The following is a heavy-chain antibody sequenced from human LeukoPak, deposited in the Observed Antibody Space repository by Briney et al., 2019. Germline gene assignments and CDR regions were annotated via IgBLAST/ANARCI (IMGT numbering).Heavy chain of an antibody. CDR3: ARGPTGTTNYHCGMDV. CDR1: GFTFSDHY. Sequence: GGSLRLSCAASGFTFSDHYMDWVRQAPGKGLEWVGRIRDKANSYTTQYAASVKGRFTISRDDSKKSLYLQMNSLETEDTAVYYCARGPTGTTNYHCGMDVWGKGTTVTVSS. V-gene: IGHV3-72*01. D-gene: IGHD1-1*01. CDR2: IRDKANSYTT. J-gene: IGHJ6*04.